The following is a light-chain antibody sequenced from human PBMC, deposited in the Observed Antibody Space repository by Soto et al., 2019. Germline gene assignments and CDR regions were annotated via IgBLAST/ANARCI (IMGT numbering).Light chain of an antibody. CDR2: EVS. CDR3: QSYDSSLRVV. V-gene: IGLV2-14*01. CDR1: SSDVGGYNY. J-gene: IGLJ2*01. Sequence: QSALTQPASVSGSPGQSITISCTGTSSDVGGYNYVSWFQHHPGKAPKLMIYEVSNRPSGVSNRFSGSKSGNTASLTISGLQAEDEADYYCQSYDSSLRVVFGGGTKLTVL.